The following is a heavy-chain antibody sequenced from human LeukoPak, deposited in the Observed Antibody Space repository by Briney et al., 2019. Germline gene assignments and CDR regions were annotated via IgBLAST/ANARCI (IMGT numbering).Heavy chain of an antibody. D-gene: IGHD2-21*01. CDR3: ARNAYKTSSENYFDF. J-gene: IGHJ4*02. V-gene: IGHV4-61*02. Sequence: ETSETLSLTCTVSGRSISSGTYYWSWIRQPAGKGLEWIGRIYTSGNTNYNPSLKSRVTISVDTSKNQFSLKLRSVTAADTGVYYCARNAYKTSSENYFDFWGRGTLVTVSS. CDR2: IYTSGNT. CDR1: GRSISSGTYY.